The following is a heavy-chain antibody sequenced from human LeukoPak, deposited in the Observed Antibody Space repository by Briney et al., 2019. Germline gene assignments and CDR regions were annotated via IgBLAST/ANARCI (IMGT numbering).Heavy chain of an antibody. CDR2: ISAYNGNT. Sequence: ASVKVSCKASGYSFTSYYMHWVRQAPGQGLEWMGWISAYNGNTNYAQKFQGRVTMTTDTSTSTACMELRSLRSDDTAVYYCARDCYSGSCYGDYWGQGTLVTVSS. CDR1: GYSFTSYY. CDR3: ARDCYSGSCYGDY. J-gene: IGHJ4*02. D-gene: IGHD2-15*01. V-gene: IGHV1-18*04.